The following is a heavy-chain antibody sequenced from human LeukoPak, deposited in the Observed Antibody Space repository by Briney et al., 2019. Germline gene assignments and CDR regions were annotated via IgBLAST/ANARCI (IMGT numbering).Heavy chain of an antibody. Sequence: SETLSLTCTVSGGSISTYYWSWIRQPPGKRLEWIGFIYYSGSTNYNPSLQSRVTISVDTPNNEFSLKLRSVTAADTAVYYCARQSLGPSRSGTSNNWFDPWGQGTLVTVSS. V-gene: IGHV4-59*08. CDR3: ARQSLGPSRSGTSNNWFDP. D-gene: IGHD3-10*01. J-gene: IGHJ5*02. CDR2: IYYSGST. CDR1: GGSISTYY.